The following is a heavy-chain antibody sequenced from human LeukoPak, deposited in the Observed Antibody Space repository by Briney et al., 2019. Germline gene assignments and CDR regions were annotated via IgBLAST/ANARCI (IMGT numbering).Heavy chain of an antibody. D-gene: IGHD3-3*01. Sequence: PGGSLRLSCAASGFTFSSYAMSWVRQAPGKGLEWVSAISGSGGSTYYADSVKGRFTISRDNSKNTLYLQMNSLRAEGTAVYYCAKGPKYSTIFGVVTHVDYWGQGTLVTVSS. CDR2: ISGSGGST. CDR1: GFTFSSYA. V-gene: IGHV3-23*01. J-gene: IGHJ4*02. CDR3: AKGPKYSTIFGVVTHVDY.